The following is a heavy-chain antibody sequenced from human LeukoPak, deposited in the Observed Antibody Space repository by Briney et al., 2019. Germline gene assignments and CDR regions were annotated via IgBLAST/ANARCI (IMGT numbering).Heavy chain of an antibody. CDR1: GYKFTDHY. V-gene: IGHV1-2*02. CDR3: APTAEAYTSWWKV. D-gene: IGHD3-16*01. CDR2: INPDSGFT. Sequence: ASVKVSCKASGYKFTDHYMHWVRQAPGQGLEFLGWINPDSGFTNYAQKFKGRVTMTRGTSISTAYLEVRSLTSDDTAVYYCAPTAEAYTSWWKVWGQGTLVTVSS. J-gene: IGHJ4*02.